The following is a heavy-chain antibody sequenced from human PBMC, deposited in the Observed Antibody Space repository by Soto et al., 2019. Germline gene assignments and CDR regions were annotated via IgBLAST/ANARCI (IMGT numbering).Heavy chain of an antibody. Sequence: QVHLVQSGAEVKKTGSSVKVSCKASGDTFNFYTINWLRQAPGQGLEWMWRFNPILDMSTYAHKFQGRVNVIADKSTSTAHMQLSSLRSDDTATYYCAPSYGSGSRTFDYWGQGNLVTVSS. J-gene: IGHJ4*02. CDR3: APSYGSGSRTFDY. D-gene: IGHD3-10*01. CDR2: FNPILDMS. V-gene: IGHV1-69*02. CDR1: GDTFNFYT.